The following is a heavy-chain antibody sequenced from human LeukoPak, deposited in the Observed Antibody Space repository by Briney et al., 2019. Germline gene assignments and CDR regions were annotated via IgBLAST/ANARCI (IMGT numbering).Heavy chain of an antibody. D-gene: IGHD2-2*01. CDR1: GYTFTSYG. J-gene: IGHJ4*02. CDR2: ISAYNGNT. CDR3: ARDRHPLQDIVVVPAAL. Sequence: GASVKVSCKASGYTFTSYGISWVRQAPGQGLEWMGWISAYNGNTNYAQKLQGRVTMTTDTSTSTAYMELRNLRSDDTAVYYCARDRHPLQDIVVVPAALWGQGTLVTVSS. V-gene: IGHV1-18*01.